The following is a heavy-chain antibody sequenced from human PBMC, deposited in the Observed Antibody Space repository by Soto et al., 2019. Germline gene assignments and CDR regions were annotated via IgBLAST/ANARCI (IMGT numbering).Heavy chain of an antibody. CDR2: ITDTGGDS. Sequence: GGSLRLSCVASGFTFGSRAMSWVRQAPGEGLEWVSTITDTGGDSKSADSVRGRFAISRDNSRNTLYLQMSSLRAEDSAVHYCASGSKDSYPGSRIFDFWGRGTLVTVSS. V-gene: IGHV3-23*01. D-gene: IGHD3-10*01. J-gene: IGHJ4*01. CDR3: ASGSKDSYPGSRIFDF. CDR1: GFTFGSRA.